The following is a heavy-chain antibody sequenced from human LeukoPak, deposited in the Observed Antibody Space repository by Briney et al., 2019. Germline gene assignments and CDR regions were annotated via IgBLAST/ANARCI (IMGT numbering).Heavy chain of an antibody. D-gene: IGHD4-11*01. J-gene: IGHJ4*01. CDR1: GFIFSHHG. CDR2: IWSDGTNR. Sequence: GGSLTLSCAASGFIFSHHGMHWVRQAPGKGLEWVAVIWSDGTNRLYADSVKGRFTISRDNSQNTVFLQMDSLRVKDTAIYYCARDAQRGFDYSNSLKYWGHGTLVTVSS. CDR3: ARDAQRGFDYSNSLKY. V-gene: IGHV3-33*01.